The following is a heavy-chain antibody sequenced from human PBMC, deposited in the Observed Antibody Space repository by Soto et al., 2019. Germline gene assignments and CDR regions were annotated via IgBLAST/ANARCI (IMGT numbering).Heavy chain of an antibody. CDR3: ARGLNGCSSTSCYSGVRLPRRATNWFDP. J-gene: IGHJ5*02. CDR1: GGSISSGDYY. CDR2: IYYSGST. Sequence: KPSETLSLTCTVSGGSISSGDYYWSWIRQPPGKGLEWIGYIYYSGSTYYNPSLKSRVTISVDTSKNQFSLKLSSVTAADTAVYYCARGLNGCSSTSCYSGVRLPRRATNWFDPWGQGTLVTVSS. D-gene: IGHD2-2*01. V-gene: IGHV4-30-4*01.